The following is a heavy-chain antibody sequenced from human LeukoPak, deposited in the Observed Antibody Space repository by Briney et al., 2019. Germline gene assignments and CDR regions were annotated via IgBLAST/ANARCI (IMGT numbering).Heavy chain of an antibody. CDR3: ARDGGQWLVTDWFDP. Sequence: ASVKVSCKASGYTFTSYYMHWVRQAPGQGLEWMGIINPSGGSTSYAQKFQGRVTMTRDMSTSTVYMELSSMGSEDTAVYYCARDGGQWLVTDWFDPWGQGTLVTVSS. CDR2: INPSGGST. D-gene: IGHD6-19*01. J-gene: IGHJ5*02. V-gene: IGHV1-46*01. CDR1: GYTFTSYY.